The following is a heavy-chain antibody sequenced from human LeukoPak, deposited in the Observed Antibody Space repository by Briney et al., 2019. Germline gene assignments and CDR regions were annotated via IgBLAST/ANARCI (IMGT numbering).Heavy chain of an antibody. J-gene: IGHJ4*02. D-gene: IGHD6-19*01. CDR3: AREGIAVAGSNLFDY. Sequence: GWPLRLSCAASGFTFSSYEMNWLRQAPGKGLEWVSYISSSGSTIYYADSVKGRFTIYRDNAKNSLYLQMNSRRAEDTTVYYCAREGIAVAGSNLFDYWGQGTLVTVSS. V-gene: IGHV3-48*03. CDR2: ISSSGSTI. CDR1: GFTFSSYE.